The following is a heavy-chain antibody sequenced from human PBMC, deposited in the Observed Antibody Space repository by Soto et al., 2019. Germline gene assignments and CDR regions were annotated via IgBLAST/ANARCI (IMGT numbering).Heavy chain of an antibody. CDR1: GFTFSSYG. CDR2: ISYDGSNK. Sequence: LRLSCAASGFTFSSYGMHWVRQAPGKGLEWVAVISYDGSNKYYADSVKGRFTISRDNSKNTLYLQMNSLRAEDTAVYYCAKDVVVGATTGLGDYYYYGMDVWGQGTTVTVSS. J-gene: IGHJ6*02. D-gene: IGHD1-26*01. V-gene: IGHV3-30*18. CDR3: AKDVVVGATTGLGDYYYYGMDV.